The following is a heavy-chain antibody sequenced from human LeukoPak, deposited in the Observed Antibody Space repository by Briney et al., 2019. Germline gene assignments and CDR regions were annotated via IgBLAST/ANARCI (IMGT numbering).Heavy chain of an antibody. V-gene: IGHV3-23*01. D-gene: IGHD3-16*01. J-gene: IGHJ4*02. Sequence: PGGSLRLSCSASGFSFSSYEMNWVRQAPGKGLEWVSAISGSGGSTYYADSVKGRFTISRDNSKNTLYLQMNSLRDEDTAVYYCAKFEFGFWGQGTLVTVSS. CDR2: ISGSGGST. CDR3: AKFEFGF. CDR1: GFSFSSYE.